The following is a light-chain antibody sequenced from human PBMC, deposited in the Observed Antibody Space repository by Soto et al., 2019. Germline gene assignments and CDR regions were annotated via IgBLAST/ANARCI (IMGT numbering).Light chain of an antibody. J-gene: IGKJ5*01. CDR2: DSS. V-gene: IGKV3-11*01. CDR3: QSPVT. CDR1: QSVGSS. Sequence: EIVLTQSPATLYLSPGEIAALSCRASQSVGSSLARYQQKRGQAPRLLIHDSSNRAPGITARFSGSGSGTDFTLTISGLEPEDFAVYYCQSPVTFGQGKRLEI.